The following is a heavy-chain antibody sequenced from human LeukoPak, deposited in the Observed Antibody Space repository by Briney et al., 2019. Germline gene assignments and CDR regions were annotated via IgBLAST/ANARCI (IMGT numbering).Heavy chain of an antibody. CDR2: FDPEDGET. D-gene: IGHD3-9*01. V-gene: IGHV1-24*01. Sequence: ASEKVSCKVSGYTLTELSMHWVRQAPGKGLEWMGGFDPEDGETIYAQKFQGRVTMTEDTSTDTAYMELSSLRSEDTAVYYCARVSDVLTGYYPLDYWGQGTLVTVSS. CDR3: ARVSDVLTGYYPLDY. J-gene: IGHJ4*02. CDR1: GYTLTELS.